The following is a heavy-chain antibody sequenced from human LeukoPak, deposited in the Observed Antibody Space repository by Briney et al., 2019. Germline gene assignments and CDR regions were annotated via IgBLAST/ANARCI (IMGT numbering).Heavy chain of an antibody. CDR1: GGSISSYY. CDR3: ASRKLGNDY. J-gene: IGHJ4*02. Sequence: SETLSLTCTVSGGSISSYYWSWIRQPPGKGLEWIGYIYYSGSTNYNPSLKSRITMSVDTSKNQFYLKLSSVTAADTAVYYCASRKLGNDYWGQGTLVTVSS. V-gene: IGHV4-59*12. D-gene: IGHD7-27*01. CDR2: IYYSGST.